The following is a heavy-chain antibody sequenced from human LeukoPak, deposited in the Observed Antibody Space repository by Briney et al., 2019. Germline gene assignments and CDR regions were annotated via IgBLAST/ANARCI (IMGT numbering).Heavy chain of an antibody. D-gene: IGHD2-21*02. J-gene: IGHJ4*02. Sequence: PSETLSLTCTVSGASISSYYWSWVRQPPGKGLEWLGYIYYSGSTSYNPSLKSRVTISIDTSKNQFSLKLSSVTAADTALYYCARGRHCGGDCYSQYYFDYWGQGTLVTVSS. CDR1: GASISSYY. V-gene: IGHV4-59*01. CDR3: ARGRHCGGDCYSQYYFDY. CDR2: IYYSGST.